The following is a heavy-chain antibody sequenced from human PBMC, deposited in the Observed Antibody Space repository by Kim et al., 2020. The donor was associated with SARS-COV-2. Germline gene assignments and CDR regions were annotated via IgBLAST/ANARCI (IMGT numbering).Heavy chain of an antibody. V-gene: IGHV1-3*01. CDR1: GYTFTSYC. J-gene: IGHJ4*02. CDR3: ARDGRSVDYYFDY. Sequence: ASVKVSCKASGYTFTSYCLHWVRQAPGQSLEWMGWIDVANTNTHYSENFQGRLTISRDTSATTVYIELSSLRSEDTAVYYCARDGRSVDYYFDYWGQGTLVTVSS. CDR2: IDVANTNT.